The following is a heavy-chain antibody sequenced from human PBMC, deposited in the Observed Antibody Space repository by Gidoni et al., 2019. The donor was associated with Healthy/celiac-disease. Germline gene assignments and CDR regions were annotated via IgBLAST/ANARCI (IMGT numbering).Heavy chain of an antibody. CDR1: GGSISSSSYY. Sequence: QLQLQESAPGLVKPSETLSLTCTLSGGSISSSSYYWGWIRQPPGKGLEWIGSIYYSGSTYYNPSLKSRVTISVDTSKNQFSLKLSSVTAADTAVYYCASSGYSSSWTGYWGQGTLVTVSS. CDR3: ASSGYSSSWTGY. D-gene: IGHD6-13*01. CDR2: IYYSGST. J-gene: IGHJ4*02. V-gene: IGHV4-39*01.